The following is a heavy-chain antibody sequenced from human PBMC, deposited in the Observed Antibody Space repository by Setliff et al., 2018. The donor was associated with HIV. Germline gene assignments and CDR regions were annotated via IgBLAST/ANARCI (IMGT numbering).Heavy chain of an antibody. CDR3: TRHAPGSDYGDAYYFDY. Sequence: SETLSLTCTVSGYSIGSGYYWGWIRQPPGKGLEWIGSMYHSGTAFHNPSLKSRVTISVDTSKKRFSLKLSSVTAADTAVYYCTRHAPGSDYGDAYYFDYWGQGRLVTVSS. V-gene: IGHV4-38-2*02. D-gene: IGHD4-17*01. CDR1: GYSIGSGYY. J-gene: IGHJ4*02. CDR2: MYHSGTA.